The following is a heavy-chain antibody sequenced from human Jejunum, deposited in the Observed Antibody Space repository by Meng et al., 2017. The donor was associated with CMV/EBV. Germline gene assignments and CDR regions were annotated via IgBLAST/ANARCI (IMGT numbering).Heavy chain of an antibody. CDR3: AKDTVPDSRFNFDH. Sequence: GFVFSGYSMNWVRLAPGKGLEWVSIIYGGGSTKIYADSVKDRFTISRDDSKNMLYLQMDSLRVEDTALYFCAKDTVPDSRFNFDHWGRGTLVTVSS. CDR1: GFVFSGYS. CDR2: IYGGGSTK. V-gene: IGHV3-23*03. D-gene: IGHD2-21*02. J-gene: IGHJ4*02.